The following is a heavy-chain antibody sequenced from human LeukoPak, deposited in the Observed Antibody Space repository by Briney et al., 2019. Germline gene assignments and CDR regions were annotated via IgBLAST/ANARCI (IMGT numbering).Heavy chain of an antibody. Sequence: GGSLRLSCAASGFVFNSHPMHWVRQAPGKGLECVSAISGNGHNTYYANSVKCRFTISRDNSRNTLYLQMGSLRAEDTALYYCAREEPAGSIDYWGQGTLVTVSS. V-gene: IGHV3-64*01. J-gene: IGHJ4*02. CDR3: AREEPAGSIDY. CDR1: GFVFNSHP. CDR2: ISGNGHNT. D-gene: IGHD1-14*01.